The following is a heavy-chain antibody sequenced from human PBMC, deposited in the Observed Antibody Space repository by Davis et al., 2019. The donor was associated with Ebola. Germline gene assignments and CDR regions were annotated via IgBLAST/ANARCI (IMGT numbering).Heavy chain of an antibody. CDR3: AREPDWGLYYYYGMDV. D-gene: IGHD7-27*01. J-gene: IGHJ6*02. CDR1: GYTFTSYY. Sequence: ASVKVSCRASGYTFTSYYMHWVRQAPRQGLEWMGIINPSGGSTSYAQKFQGRVTMTRDTSTSTVYMELSSLRSEDTAVYYCAREPDWGLYYYYGMDVWGQGTTVTVSS. CDR2: INPSGGST. V-gene: IGHV1-46*01.